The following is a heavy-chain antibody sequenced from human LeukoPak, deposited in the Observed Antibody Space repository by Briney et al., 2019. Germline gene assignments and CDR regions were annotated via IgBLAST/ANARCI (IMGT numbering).Heavy chain of an antibody. CDR3: ARDHRSSWYGADY. CDR2: IYYSGST. J-gene: IGHJ4*02. CDR1: GVSISSYY. Sequence: SETLSLTCTVSGVSISSYYWSWIRQPPGKGLEWIGYIYYSGSTHYNPSLKSRVTISVDTSKNQCSLKLSSVTAADTAVYYCARDHRSSWYGADYWGQGTLVTVSS. D-gene: IGHD6-13*01. V-gene: IGHV4-59*01.